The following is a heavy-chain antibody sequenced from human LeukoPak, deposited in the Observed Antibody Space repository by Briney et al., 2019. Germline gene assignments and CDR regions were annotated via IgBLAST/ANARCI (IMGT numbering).Heavy chain of an antibody. V-gene: IGHV3-23*01. Sequence: GGSLRLSCAASGFTFSSYAMSWVRQAPGKGLEWVSAIIGSGGSTYYADSVKGRFTISRDNSKNTLYLQMNSLRAEDTAVYYCAKRYSSSLGGAYYYYYYYMDVWGKGTTVTVSS. J-gene: IGHJ6*03. CDR2: IIGSGGST. CDR3: AKRYSSSLGGAYYYYYYYMDV. D-gene: IGHD6-6*01. CDR1: GFTFSSYA.